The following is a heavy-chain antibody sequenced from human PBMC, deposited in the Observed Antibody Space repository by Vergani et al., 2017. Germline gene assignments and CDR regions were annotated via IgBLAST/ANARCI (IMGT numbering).Heavy chain of an antibody. Sequence: QVQLEESGGGVVQPGRSLRLSCAGSGFTLSSHAMHWVRQAPGKGLEWVAFIWYDGSKEYYADSVKGRFTISRDNSKNTLYLQMNSLRAEDTAVYYCAYTSYSSSWGDAFDIWGQGTMVTVSS. CDR3: AYTSYSSSWGDAFDI. V-gene: IGHV3-30*02. D-gene: IGHD6-6*01. J-gene: IGHJ3*02. CDR1: GFTLSSHA. CDR2: IWYDGSKE.